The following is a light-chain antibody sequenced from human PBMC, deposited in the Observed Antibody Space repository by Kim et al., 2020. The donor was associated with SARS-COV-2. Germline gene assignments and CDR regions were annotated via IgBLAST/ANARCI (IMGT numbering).Light chain of an antibody. V-gene: IGLV2-14*03. CDR3: NSYTNSATHV. Sequence: QSALTQPASVSGSLGQSITISCTGTSSDVGAYNYVSWYQQHPGKAPKLVIYGVSNRPSGVSSRFSGSKSANTASLTISGLQAEDEADYYCNSYTNSATHVFGGGTQLTVL. CDR1: SSDVGAYNY. CDR2: GVS. J-gene: IGLJ2*01.